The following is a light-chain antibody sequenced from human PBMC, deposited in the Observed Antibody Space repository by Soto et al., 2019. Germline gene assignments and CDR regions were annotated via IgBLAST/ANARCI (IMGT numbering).Light chain of an antibody. J-gene: IGKJ1*01. CDR1: QSVRSV. CDR3: QQRSNWPPWT. V-gene: IGKV3-11*01. Sequence: EIVLTQSPATLSLSPGERATLSCTASQSVRSVLAWYQQKPGQAPRLLIYDAFKRATGIPARFSGSWSGTDFTLPISSIEHEDSAVYYCQQRSNWPPWTFGQGTKVEVK. CDR2: DAF.